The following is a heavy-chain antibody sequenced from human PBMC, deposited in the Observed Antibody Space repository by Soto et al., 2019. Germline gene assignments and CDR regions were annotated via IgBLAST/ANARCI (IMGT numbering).Heavy chain of an antibody. J-gene: IGHJ6*02. Sequence: ASVKVSCKASGGTFSSYAISWVRQAPGQGLEWMGGIIPIFGTANYAQKFQGRVTITADESTSTAYMELSSLRSEDTAVYYCARDKWIRRALYYYYYGMDVWGQGTTVPV. CDR1: GGTFSSYA. CDR2: IIPIFGTA. D-gene: IGHD5-18*01. CDR3: ARDKWIRRALYYYYYGMDV. V-gene: IGHV1-69*13.